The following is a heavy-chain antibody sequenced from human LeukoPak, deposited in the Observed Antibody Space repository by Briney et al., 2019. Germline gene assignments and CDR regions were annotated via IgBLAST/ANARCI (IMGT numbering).Heavy chain of an antibody. CDR3: ARGLVPGFLDY. V-gene: IGHV3-74*01. J-gene: IGHJ4*02. Sequence: GGSLRLSCAASGFTFSSSWMYWVRQAPGKGLVWVSRINSEESITTYADSVKGRFTISRDNAKNTLYLQVNSLRAEDTAVYYCARGLVPGFLDYWGQGTPVTVSS. D-gene: IGHD4-11*01. CDR2: INSEESIT. CDR1: GFTFSSSW.